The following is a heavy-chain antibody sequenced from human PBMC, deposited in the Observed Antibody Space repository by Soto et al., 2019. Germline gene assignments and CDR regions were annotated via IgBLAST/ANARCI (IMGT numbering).Heavy chain of an antibody. CDR2: INHSGST. CDR1: GGSFSGYY. Sequence: LPETLSLTCSVYGGSFSGYYWTWIRQPPGTGLEWIGEINHSGSTNYNPSLKSRVTISVDTSKNQFSLKLTSVTAADTAVYYCASDKITGLFDYWGQGTLVTSPQ. CDR3: ASDKITGLFDY. J-gene: IGHJ4*02. V-gene: IGHV4-34*01. D-gene: IGHD2-8*02.